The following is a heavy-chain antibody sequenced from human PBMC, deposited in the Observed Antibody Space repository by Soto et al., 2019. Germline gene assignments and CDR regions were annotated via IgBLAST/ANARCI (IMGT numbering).Heavy chain of an antibody. CDR1: GGSISTYY. CDR3: ARGTRATQYYYYFYGMDV. Sequence: LSLTCTASGGSISTYYWTWIRQPPGKGLEWIGYISYSGTTNYNPSLKSRLTISLNTSKKHFSLKLSSVTAADTAVYYCARGTRATQYYYYFYGMDVWGQGTTVTVSS. J-gene: IGHJ6*02. CDR2: ISYSGTT. V-gene: IGHV4-59*01.